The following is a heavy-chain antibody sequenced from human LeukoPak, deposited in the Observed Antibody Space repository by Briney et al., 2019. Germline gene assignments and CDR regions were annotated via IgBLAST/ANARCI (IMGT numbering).Heavy chain of an antibody. CDR2: INSDGSST. V-gene: IGHV3-74*01. D-gene: IGHD3-10*01. CDR3: AKDVSELGTYYYGSGRLI. J-gene: IGHJ4*02. CDR1: GFTFSSYG. Sequence: GGSLRLSCATSGFTFSSYGMHWVRQAPGKGLVWVSRINSDGSSTTYADSVKGRFTISRDNSKNTLYLQMNSLRAEDTAVYYCAKDVSELGTYYYGSGRLIWGQGTLVTVSS.